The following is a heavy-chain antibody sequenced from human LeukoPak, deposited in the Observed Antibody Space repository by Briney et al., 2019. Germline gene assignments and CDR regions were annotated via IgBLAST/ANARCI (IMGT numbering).Heavy chain of an antibody. J-gene: IGHJ3*02. CDR2: TSYDGSNK. CDR3: ATDPYYYDSTPGAFDI. CDR1: GFTFSSYA. Sequence: GGSLRLSCAASGFTFSSYAMHWVRQAPGKGLEWVAVTSYDGSNKYYADSVKGRFTISRDNSKNTLYLQMNSLRAEDTAVYYCATDPYYYDSTPGAFDIWGQGTMVTVPS. D-gene: IGHD3-22*01. V-gene: IGHV3-30-3*01.